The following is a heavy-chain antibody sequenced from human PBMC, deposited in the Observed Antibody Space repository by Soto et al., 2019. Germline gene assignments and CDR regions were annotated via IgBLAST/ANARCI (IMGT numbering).Heavy chain of an antibody. Sequence: QVQLVQSGAEVKKPGSSVKVSCKASGGTFSSYAISWVRQAPGQGLEWMGGIIPIFGTANYAQKFQGRVTITADKSTSTAYMELSSLRSEDTAVYYCARGGVVVPASYYYYGMDVWGQGPTVTVPS. CDR3: ARGGVVVPASYYYYGMDV. CDR1: GGTFSSYA. CDR2: IIPIFGTA. V-gene: IGHV1-69*06. J-gene: IGHJ6*02. D-gene: IGHD2-2*01.